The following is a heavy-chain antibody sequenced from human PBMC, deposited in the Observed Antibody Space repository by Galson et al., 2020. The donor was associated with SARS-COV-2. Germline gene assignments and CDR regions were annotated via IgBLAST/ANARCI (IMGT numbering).Heavy chain of an antibody. CDR1: GGSVRGGAFS. Sequence: PSETLSLTCAVSGGSVRGGAFSWSSFRQPPGKGLEWIGYIYDSANTYYNPSLKSRVSISVDRSKNQFSLNLSSVTAADTAVYYCARGQQTELLTPFDFWGQGTLVTVSS. CDR2: IYDSANT. CDR3: ARGQQTELLTPFDF. J-gene: IGHJ4*02. V-gene: IGHV4-30-2*01. D-gene: IGHD1-26*01.